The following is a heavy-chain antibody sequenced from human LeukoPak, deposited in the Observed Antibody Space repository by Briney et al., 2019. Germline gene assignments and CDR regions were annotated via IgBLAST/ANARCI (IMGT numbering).Heavy chain of an antibody. D-gene: IGHD2-15*01. Sequence: SETLSLTCAVYGGSFSGYYWSWIRQPPGKGLEWIGEINHSGSTNYNPSLKSRVTISVDTSKNQFSLKLSSVTAVDTAVYYCAREVVAATYYGMDVWGQGTTVTVSS. V-gene: IGHV4-34*01. CDR3: AREVVAATYYGMDV. J-gene: IGHJ6*02. CDR2: INHSGST. CDR1: GGSFSGYY.